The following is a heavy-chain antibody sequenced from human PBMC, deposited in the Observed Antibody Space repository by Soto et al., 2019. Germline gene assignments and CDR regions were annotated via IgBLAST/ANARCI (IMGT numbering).Heavy chain of an antibody. J-gene: IGHJ2*01. CDR1: GDYISSHY. V-gene: IGHV4-59*08. D-gene: IGHD2-2*01. CDR3: ARPRGTTPAVWYFDL. CDR2: VYHSGKT. Sequence: QVQLQESGPGLVKPSETLSLTCTVSGDYISSHYWSWLRQPPGKGLEWIGYVYHSGKTDSKPSLKSRVTKSIDTSKNQLSLSLPAATAADTAVYYCARPRGTTPAVWYFDLWGRGTLVTVSS.